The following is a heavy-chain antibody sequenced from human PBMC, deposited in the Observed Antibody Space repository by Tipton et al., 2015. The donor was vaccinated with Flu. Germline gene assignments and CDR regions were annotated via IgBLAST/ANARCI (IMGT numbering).Heavy chain of an antibody. CDR1: GAYITSHY. Sequence: TLSLTCTVSGAYITSHYWNWIRQTPGKGLEWIGYSFYGGSANYNPSLKGRATVSLDPSMNQFSLRLNSVSAADTAVYYCARWAGTSRSPEYRGQGILVTVSS. D-gene: IGHD1-7*01. J-gene: IGHJ4*02. V-gene: IGHV4-59*11. CDR3: ARWAGTSRSPEY. CDR2: SFYGGSA.